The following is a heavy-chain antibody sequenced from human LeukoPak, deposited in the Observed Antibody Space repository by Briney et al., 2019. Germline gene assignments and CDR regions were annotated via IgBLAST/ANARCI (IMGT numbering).Heavy chain of an antibody. CDR2: ISSSGSTI. Sequence: GGSLRLSCAASGFTFNTYTMNWVRQAPGKGLEWVSYISSSGSTIYYADSVKGRFTISRDNAKNSLYLQMNSLRAEDTAVYYCARDLRITMVRGVNGAGYWGQGTLVTVSS. V-gene: IGHV3-48*04. J-gene: IGHJ4*02. CDR3: ARDLRITMVRGVNGAGY. D-gene: IGHD3-10*01. CDR1: GFTFNTYT.